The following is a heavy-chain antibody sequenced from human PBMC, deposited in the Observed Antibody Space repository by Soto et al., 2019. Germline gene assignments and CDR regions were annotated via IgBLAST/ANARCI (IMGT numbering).Heavy chain of an antibody. J-gene: IGHJ5*02. CDR3: ARDLGMIVVVPAAPNWFDP. CDR1: GFTFSSYS. D-gene: IGHD2-2*01. Sequence: GGSLRLSCAASGFTFSSYSMNWVRQAPGKGLEWVSSISSSSSYIYYADSVKGQFTISRDNDKNTLNMKMNSLRAEDTAVYYCARDLGMIVVVPAAPNWFDPWGQGTLVTVS. V-gene: IGHV3-21*01. CDR2: ISSSSSYI.